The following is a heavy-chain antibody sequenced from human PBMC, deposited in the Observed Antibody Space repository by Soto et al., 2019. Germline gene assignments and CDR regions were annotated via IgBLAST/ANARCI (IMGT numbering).Heavy chain of an antibody. CDR2: INPNSGGT. D-gene: IGHD5-18*01. CDR1: GYTFTGYY. V-gene: IGHV1-2*04. CDR3: ARSIDSYGNWFDP. Sequence: QVQLVQSGAEVKKPGASVKVSCKASGYTFTGYYMRWVRQAPGQGLEWMGWINPNSGGTNYAQKFQGWVTMTRDTSISTAYMELSRLRSDDTAVYYCARSIDSYGNWFDPWGQGTLVTVSS. J-gene: IGHJ5*02.